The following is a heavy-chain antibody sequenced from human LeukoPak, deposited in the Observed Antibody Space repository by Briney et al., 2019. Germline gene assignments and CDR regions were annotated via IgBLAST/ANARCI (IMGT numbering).Heavy chain of an antibody. CDR3: AREELTYSSSGWSIFDY. D-gene: IGHD6-13*01. J-gene: IGHJ4*02. CDR1: GFTVSSNY. CDR2: IHSGVNT. Sequence: GGSLRLSCAASGFTVSSNYMSWVRHAPGKGLEWVSVIHSGVNTYYADPVKGRFTISRVNSKNTLYLQMNSLRAGDTAVYYCAREELTYSSSGWSIFDYWGQGTLVTVSS. V-gene: IGHV3-66*02.